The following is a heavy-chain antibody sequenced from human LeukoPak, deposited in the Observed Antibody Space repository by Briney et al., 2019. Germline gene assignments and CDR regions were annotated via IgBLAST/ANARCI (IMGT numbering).Heavy chain of an antibody. J-gene: IGHJ1*01. CDR2: IYYSGST. CDR3: AREQTYYYDSSGSAFQH. V-gene: IGHV4-59*01. D-gene: IGHD3-22*01. Sequence: SETLSLTCTVSGGSISSYYWSWIRQRPGRGREWIGYIYYSGSTNYNPSLKSRVTISVDTSKNQFSLKLSSVTAADTAVYYCAREQTYYYDSSGSAFQHWGQGTLVAVSS. CDR1: GGSISSYY.